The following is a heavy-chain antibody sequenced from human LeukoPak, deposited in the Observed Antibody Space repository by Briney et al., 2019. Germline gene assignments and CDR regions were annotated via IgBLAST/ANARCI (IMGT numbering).Heavy chain of an antibody. CDR2: IWYDGSNK. J-gene: IGHJ4*02. CDR1: GFTFSSYG. CDR3: AREPGYYYDSSGYYLDY. D-gene: IGHD3-22*01. V-gene: IGHV3-33*01. Sequence: GGSLRLSCAASGFTFSSYGMHWVRQAPGKGLEWVAVIWYDGSNKYYADSVKGRFTISRDNSKNTLYLQMNSLRAEDTAVYYCAREPGYYYDSSGYYLDYWGQGTLVTVSS.